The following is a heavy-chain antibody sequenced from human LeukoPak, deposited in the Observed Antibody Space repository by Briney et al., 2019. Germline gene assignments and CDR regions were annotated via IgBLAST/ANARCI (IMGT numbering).Heavy chain of an antibody. CDR3: AKWDSSSWYGWFDP. D-gene: IGHD6-13*01. CDR1: GFTLRSYT. J-gene: IGHJ5*02. V-gene: IGHV3-21*01. Sequence: GGSLRLSCAASGFTLRSYTMNWVRQAPGKGLEWVSSIGISSNKIYYADSVKGRFIISRDNAKNSVYLQMNSLRAEDTAVYYCAKWDSSSWYGWFDPWGQGTLVTVSS. CDR2: IGISSNKI.